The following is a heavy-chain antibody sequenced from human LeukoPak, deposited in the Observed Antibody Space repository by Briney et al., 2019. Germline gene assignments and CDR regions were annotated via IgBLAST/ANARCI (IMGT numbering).Heavy chain of an antibody. CDR1: GYTFTNYW. D-gene: IGHD3-9*01. CDR3: ASTILSDFDY. Sequence: GESLKISCKGSGYTFTNYWIGWVRQMPGKGLEWMGIMYPGDSDTRYSPSFQGQVTISADKSISTAYLQWSSLKASDTAMYYCASTILSDFDYWGQGTLVTVSS. V-gene: IGHV5-51*01. J-gene: IGHJ4*02. CDR2: MYPGDSDT.